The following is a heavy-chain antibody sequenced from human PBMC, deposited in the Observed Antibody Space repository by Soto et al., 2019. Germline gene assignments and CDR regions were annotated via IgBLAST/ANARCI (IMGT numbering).Heavy chain of an antibody. CDR1: GYTFTSYD. J-gene: IGHJ2*01. CDR3: ARFTTLYWYFDL. CDR2: MKPNSGNT. V-gene: IGHV1-8*01. Sequence: QVQLVQSGAEVKKPGASVKVSCKASGYTFTSYDITWVRQATGQGLEWMGWMKPNSGNTGYAQKFQGRVTMTRNTSISTAYMELSSLRSEDTAVYYCARFTTLYWYFDLWGRGTLVTVSS. D-gene: IGHD3-3*01.